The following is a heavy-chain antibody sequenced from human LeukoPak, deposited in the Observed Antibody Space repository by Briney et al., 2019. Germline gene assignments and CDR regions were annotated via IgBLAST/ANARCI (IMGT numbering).Heavy chain of an antibody. D-gene: IGHD5-24*01. CDR1: GGTVSGYY. CDR3: ARALSKDGYNQYYFDY. CDR2: INHSGST. J-gene: IGHJ4*02. Sequence: PSETLSLTCAVYGGTVSGYYWSWIRQPPGKGLEWIGEINHSGSTNYNPSLKSRVTTSVDTSKNHFSLKLSSVTAADTAVYYCARALSKDGYNQYYFDYWGQGTLVTVSS. V-gene: IGHV4-34*01.